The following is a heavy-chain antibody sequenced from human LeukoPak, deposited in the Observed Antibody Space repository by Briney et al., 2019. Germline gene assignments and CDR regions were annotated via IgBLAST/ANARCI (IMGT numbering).Heavy chain of an antibody. V-gene: IGHV1-3*01. J-gene: IGHJ4*02. CDR2: IDAGNGNT. Sequence: ASVKVSCKASGYTFTSYAMHWVRQAPGQRLEWMGWIDAGNGNTKYSQKFQGRVTITRDTSASTAYMELSSLRSEDTAVYYCARDSRDGYNDYWGQGTLVTVSS. CDR3: ARDSRDGYNDY. CDR1: GYTFTSYA. D-gene: IGHD5-24*01.